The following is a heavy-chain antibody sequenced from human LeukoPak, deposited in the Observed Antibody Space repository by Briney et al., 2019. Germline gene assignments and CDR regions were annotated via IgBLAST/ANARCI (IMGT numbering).Heavy chain of an antibody. CDR1: GGSISSYY. D-gene: IGHD2-15*01. J-gene: IGHJ1*01. Sequence: SETLSLTCTVSGGSISSYYWSWIRQPPGKGLEWIGYIYYSGTTNYNPSLKSRVTISVDTSKNQFSLKLSSVTAADMAVYYCAREDCCSGGSCYSGYFQHWGQGTLVTVSS. CDR2: IYYSGTT. V-gene: IGHV4-59*01. CDR3: AREDCCSGGSCYSGYFQH.